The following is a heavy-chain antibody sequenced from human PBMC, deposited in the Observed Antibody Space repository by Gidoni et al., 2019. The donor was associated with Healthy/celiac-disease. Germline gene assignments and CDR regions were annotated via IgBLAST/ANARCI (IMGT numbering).Heavy chain of an antibody. CDR2: IKSKTDGGTT. CDR1: GFSFSHAW. CDR3: TTLYCSSTSCYYFDY. Sequence: EVQLVESGGGLVKPGGYLRLSCAASGFSFSHAWMSWVRQAPGKGLEWVGRIKSKTDGGTTDYAAPVKGRFTISRDDSKNTLYLQMNSLKTEDTAVYYCTTLYCSSTSCYYFDYWGQGTLVTVSS. V-gene: IGHV3-15*01. D-gene: IGHD2-2*01. J-gene: IGHJ4*02.